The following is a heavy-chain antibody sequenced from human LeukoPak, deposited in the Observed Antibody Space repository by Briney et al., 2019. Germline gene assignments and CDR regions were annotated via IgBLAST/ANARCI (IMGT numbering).Heavy chain of an antibody. V-gene: IGHV3-7*01. CDR2: IKQDGSEK. D-gene: IGHD3-16*01. Sequence: GGSLRLSCAVSGFTVSTNYMSWVRQAPGKGLEWVANIKQDGSEKYYVDSVKGRFTISRDNAKNSLYMQMNSLRAEDTAVYYCARLWKFWGAFDIWGQGTMVTVSS. CDR3: ARLWKFWGAFDI. CDR1: GFTVSTNY. J-gene: IGHJ3*02.